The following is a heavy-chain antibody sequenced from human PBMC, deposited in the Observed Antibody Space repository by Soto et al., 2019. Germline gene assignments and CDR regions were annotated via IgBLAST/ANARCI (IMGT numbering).Heavy chain of an antibody. D-gene: IGHD2-8*01. CDR1: GFTFSSYA. Sequence: GGSLRLSCAASGFTFSSYAMHWVRQAPGKGLEWVAVISYDGSNKYYADSVKGRFTISRDNSKNTLYLQMNSLRAEDTAVYYCARDQLYFPNPYYYYGMDVWGQGTTVTVSS. CDR2: ISYDGSNK. J-gene: IGHJ6*02. CDR3: ARDQLYFPNPYYYYGMDV. V-gene: IGHV3-30-3*01.